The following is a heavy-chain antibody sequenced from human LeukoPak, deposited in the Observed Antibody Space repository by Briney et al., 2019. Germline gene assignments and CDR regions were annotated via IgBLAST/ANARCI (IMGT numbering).Heavy chain of an antibody. CDR3: ARGAWWPPYFDY. CDR1: GFTVSRNY. Sequence: GGSLRLSCAASGFTVSRNYMSWVRQAPGKGLEWVSVIYSGDSTYYVDSAKGRFTISRDNSKNTLYLQINSLRAEDTAVYYCARGAWWPPYFDYWGQGIPVTVSS. D-gene: IGHD2-15*01. V-gene: IGHV3-53*01. CDR2: IYSGDST. J-gene: IGHJ4*02.